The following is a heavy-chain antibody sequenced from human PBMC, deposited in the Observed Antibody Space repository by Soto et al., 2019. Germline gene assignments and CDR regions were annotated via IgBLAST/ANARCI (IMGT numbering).Heavy chain of an antibody. J-gene: IGHJ4*02. D-gene: IGHD4-17*01. V-gene: IGHV3-23*01. Sequence: EVQLLESGGGLVQPGGSLRLSCAASGFTFSNSAMYWVRLAPGKGLEWVSTIVTSGGTYYAGSVKGRFTISRDNSKSTLYLQMNSLGAEDTAVYFCASTFPLRYGDLSAFDYWGQGTLVAVSS. CDR2: IVTSGGT. CDR1: GFTFSNSA. CDR3: ASTFPLRYGDLSAFDY.